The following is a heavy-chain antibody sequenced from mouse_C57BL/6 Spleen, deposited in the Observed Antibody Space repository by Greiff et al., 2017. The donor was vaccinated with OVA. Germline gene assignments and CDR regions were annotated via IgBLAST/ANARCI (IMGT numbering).Heavy chain of an antibody. Sequence: VQLKQSGAELVRPGASVKLSCTASGFNIKDDYMHWVKQRPEQGLEWIGWIDPENGDTEYASKFQGKATITADTSSNTAYLQLSSLTSEDTAVYYCTTDGNYPYYFDYWGQGTTLTVSS. J-gene: IGHJ2*01. D-gene: IGHD2-1*01. V-gene: IGHV14-4*01. CDR3: TTDGNYPYYFDY. CDR1: GFNIKDDY. CDR2: IDPENGDT.